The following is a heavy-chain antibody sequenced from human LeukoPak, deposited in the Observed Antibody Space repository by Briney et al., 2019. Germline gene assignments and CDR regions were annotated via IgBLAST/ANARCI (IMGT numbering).Heavy chain of an antibody. CDR3: AKDLRFGESEKGFEY. Sequence: GGSLRLSCAASGFTFSSYAMSWVRQAPGKGLEWVSAITGSGGFTYYADSVKGRFTISRDNSRNTLYLQMNSLRAEDTALYYCAKDLRFGESEKGFEYWGQGTLVTVSS. J-gene: IGHJ4*02. D-gene: IGHD3-10*01. CDR1: GFTFSSYA. V-gene: IGHV3-23*01. CDR2: ITGSGGFT.